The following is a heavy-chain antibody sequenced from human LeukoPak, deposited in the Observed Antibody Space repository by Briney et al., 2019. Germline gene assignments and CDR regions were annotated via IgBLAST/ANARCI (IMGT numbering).Heavy chain of an antibody. V-gene: IGHV4-39*01. D-gene: IGHD2-2*01. CDR2: IYYSGST. Sequence: SETLSLTCTVSGGSISSYYWGWIRQPPGKGQEWVGSIYYSGSTYYNPSLKSRVTISVDTSKNQFSLKLSSVTAADTAVYYCARHSHCSSTSCLTKVDYWGQGTLVTVSS. CDR1: GGSISSYY. J-gene: IGHJ4*02. CDR3: ARHSHCSSTSCLTKVDY.